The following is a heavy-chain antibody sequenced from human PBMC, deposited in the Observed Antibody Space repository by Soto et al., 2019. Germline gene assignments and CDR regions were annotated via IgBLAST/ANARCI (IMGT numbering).Heavy chain of an antibody. Sequence: EVQLVESGGGLIQPGGSLRLSCAASGFTVSSKYMTWVRQAPGKGLEWVSVIYGGGTTYYADSVKGRFTISRDDSKIAFYLQMHSLSAKVTTVYYCVETTGWPGFDFWGQGTLVTVSS. CDR3: VETTGWPGFDF. CDR1: GFTVSSKY. D-gene: IGHD6-19*01. V-gene: IGHV3-53*01. CDR2: IYGGGTT. J-gene: IGHJ4*02.